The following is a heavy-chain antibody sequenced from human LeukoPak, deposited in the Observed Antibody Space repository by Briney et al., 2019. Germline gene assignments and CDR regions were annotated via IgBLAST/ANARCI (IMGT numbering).Heavy chain of an antibody. D-gene: IGHD3-3*01. Sequence: PGGSLRLSCAASGFTFSSYAMSWVRQAPGKGLEWVSAISGSGGSTYYADSVKGRFTISRDNSKNTLYLQMNSLRAEDTAVYYCAKDGTGSGWAYYFDYWGQGTLVTVSS. CDR1: GFTFSSYA. CDR2: ISGSGGST. V-gene: IGHV3-23*01. CDR3: AKDGTGSGWAYYFDY. J-gene: IGHJ4*02.